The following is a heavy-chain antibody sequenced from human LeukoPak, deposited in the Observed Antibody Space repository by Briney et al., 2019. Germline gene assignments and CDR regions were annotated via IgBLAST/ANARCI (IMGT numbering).Heavy chain of an antibody. V-gene: IGHV1-18*01. Sequence: ASVTVSCMASGYTFTNYGISWVRQAPGQGLEWMGWISAYNGNTNYAQKLQVRVTMTTDTSTSTAYMELRSLTSDDTAVYYCAKAKSKLGYCSGGSCPQGYWGQGTLVTVSS. D-gene: IGHD2-15*01. CDR1: GYTFTNYG. CDR2: ISAYNGNT. CDR3: AKAKSKLGYCSGGSCPQGY. J-gene: IGHJ4*02.